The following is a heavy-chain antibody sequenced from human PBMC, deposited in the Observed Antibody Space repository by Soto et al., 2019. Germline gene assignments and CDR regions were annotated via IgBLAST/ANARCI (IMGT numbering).Heavy chain of an antibody. J-gene: IGHJ3*01. CDR2: IYPRDSDT. Sequence: GEYLKISCKGSGYSFTSYWIAWVRQMPGKGLEWMGIIYPRDSDTRYSPSFQGQITITADKSITTAYLQWSSLKASDTAMYYCASPVRTYSYGSLPHDAFDLWGQGTMVTVS. CDR3: ASPVRTYSYGSLPHDAFDL. V-gene: IGHV5-51*01. CDR1: GYSFTSYW. D-gene: IGHD5-18*01.